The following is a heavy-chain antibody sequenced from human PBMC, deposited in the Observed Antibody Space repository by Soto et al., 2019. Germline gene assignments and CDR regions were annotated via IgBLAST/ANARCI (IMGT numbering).Heavy chain of an antibody. Sequence: QVQLEESGPGLVKPSGTLSLTCAVSGGSISTDNWWSWVRQAPGKGLEWVGEIYHSGSTNYNPSLKSRLTISIDKSKDQFSPDVRSVTAADTAVYYCARGGRWLFDYWGQGTLVTVSS. CDR3: ARGGRWLFDY. CDR1: GGSISTDNW. V-gene: IGHV4-4*02. D-gene: IGHD5-12*01. CDR2: IYHSGST. J-gene: IGHJ4*02.